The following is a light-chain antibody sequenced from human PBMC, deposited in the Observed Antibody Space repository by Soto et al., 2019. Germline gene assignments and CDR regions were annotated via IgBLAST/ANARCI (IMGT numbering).Light chain of an antibody. CDR1: VLAKKY. J-gene: IGLJ3*02. Sequence: SYELTQPSSVSVSPGQTARITCSGDVLAKKYARWFQQKPGQAPVLVIYKDSERPSGIPERFSGSSSGTTVTLTISGAQVEDEADYYCYSAADNLQVFGGGTKVTVL. CDR3: YSAADNLQV. CDR2: KDS. V-gene: IGLV3-27*01.